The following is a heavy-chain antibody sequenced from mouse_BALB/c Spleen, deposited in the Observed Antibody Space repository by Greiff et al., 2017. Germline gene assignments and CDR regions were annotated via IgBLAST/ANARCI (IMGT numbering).Heavy chain of an antibody. V-gene: IGHV5-6-5*01. CDR2: ISSGGST. Sequence: EVQVVESGGGLVKPGGSLKLSCAASGFTFSSYAMSWVRQTPEKRLEWVASISSGGSTYYPDSVKGRFTISRDNARNILYLQMSSLRSEDTAMYYCARGELRRRFFDYWGQGTTLTVSS. CDR1: GFTFSSYA. J-gene: IGHJ2*01. CDR3: ARGELRRRFFDY. D-gene: IGHD1-1*01.